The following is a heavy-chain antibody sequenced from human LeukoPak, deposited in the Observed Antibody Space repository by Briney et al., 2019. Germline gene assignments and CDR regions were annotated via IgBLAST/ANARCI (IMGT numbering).Heavy chain of an antibody. Sequence: GGSLRLSYAASGFTFNDYDMHWVRQVTGKSLEWVSSLHTAGDAHYSVSVRGRFIISRDRSKTSFYLQMNSLRAEDSAMYYCSRGGQRAGYAFDIWGQGTVVTVSS. V-gene: IGHV3-13*01. CDR1: GFTFNDYD. CDR2: LHTAGDA. CDR3: SRGGQRAGYAFDI. J-gene: IGHJ3*02.